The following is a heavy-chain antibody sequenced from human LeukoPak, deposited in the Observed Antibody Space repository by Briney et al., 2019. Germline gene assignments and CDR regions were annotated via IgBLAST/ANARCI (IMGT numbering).Heavy chain of an antibody. J-gene: IGHJ1*01. D-gene: IGHD3-22*01. CDR1: GGSISSSSYY. CDR2: IYYSGRT. V-gene: IGHV4-39*02. CDR3: ARRRYYDSTGFFD. Sequence: ASETLSLTCTVSGGSISSSSYYWGWIRQPPGKGLEWIGDIYYSGRTYYNLSLRNRVSISLDTSKNRFSLTLTSVTAADTAVSYCARRRYYDSTGFFDWGRGSLVIASS.